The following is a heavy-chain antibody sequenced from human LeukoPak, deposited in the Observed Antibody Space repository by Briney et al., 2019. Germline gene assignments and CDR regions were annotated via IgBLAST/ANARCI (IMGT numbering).Heavy chain of an antibody. D-gene: IGHD3-10*01. CDR3: ARGRLPTWAPVGDYYYGMDV. J-gene: IGHJ6*02. CDR2: IYYSGST. CDR1: GGSISSSSYY. V-gene: IGHV4-39*01. Sequence: SETLSLTCTVSGGSISSSSYYWGWIRQPPGKGLEWIGSIYYSGSTYYNPSLKSRVTISVDTSKNQFSLKLSSVTAADTAVYYCARGRLPTWAPVGDYYYGMDVWGQGTTVTVSS.